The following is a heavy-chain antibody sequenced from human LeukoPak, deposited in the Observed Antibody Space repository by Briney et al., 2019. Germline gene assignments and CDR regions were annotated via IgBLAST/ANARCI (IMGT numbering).Heavy chain of an antibody. CDR2: ISGSGGNT. V-gene: IGHV3-23*01. CDR3: VKDYSGIFLFDY. D-gene: IGHD1-26*01. CDR1: GITFSRYA. Sequence: PGGSLRLSCAASGITFSRYAFNWVRQAPGKGLEWVSGISGSGGNTHYADSVKGRFTISRDNSKNTLYLQMSSLRAEDTAVYYCVKDYSGIFLFDYWGQGTLVTVSS. J-gene: IGHJ4*02.